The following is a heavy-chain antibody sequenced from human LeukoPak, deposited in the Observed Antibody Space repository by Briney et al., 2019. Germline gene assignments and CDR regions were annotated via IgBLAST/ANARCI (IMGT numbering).Heavy chain of an antibody. CDR2: IYYSGST. D-gene: IGHD2-2*01. CDR1: GGSISSSSYY. J-gene: IGHJ4*02. V-gene: IGHV4-39*01. CDR3: ARAFYCSSTSCYGEFDY. Sequence: SETLSLTCTVSGGSISSSSYYWGWIRQPPGKGLEWIGSIYYSGSTYYNPSLKSRVTISVDTSKNQFSLKLSSVTAADTAVYYCARAFYCSSTSCYGEFDYWGQGTLVTVSS.